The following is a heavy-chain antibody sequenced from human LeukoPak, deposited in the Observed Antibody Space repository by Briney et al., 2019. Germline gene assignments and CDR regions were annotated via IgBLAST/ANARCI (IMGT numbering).Heavy chain of an antibody. Sequence: SETLSLTCAVYGGSFSGYYWSWIRQPPGKGLEWIGEINHSGSTNYNPSLKNRVTISVDTSKNQFSLKLSSVTAADTAVYYCARSHNTKNWFDPWGQGTLVTVSS. V-gene: IGHV4-34*01. J-gene: IGHJ5*02. CDR1: GGSFSGYY. D-gene: IGHD2-2*01. CDR2: INHSGST. CDR3: ARSHNTKNWFDP.